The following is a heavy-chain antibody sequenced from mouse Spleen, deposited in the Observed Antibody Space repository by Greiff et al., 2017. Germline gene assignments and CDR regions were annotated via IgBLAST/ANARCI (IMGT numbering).Heavy chain of an antibody. J-gene: IGHJ1*01. CDR1: GFTFSDYY. CDR3: ARDGAYYRYWYFDV. D-gene: IGHD2-14*01. V-gene: IGHV5-16*01. Sequence: EVKLMESEGGLVQPGSSMKLSCTASGFTFSDYYMAWVRQVPEKGLEWVANINYDGSSTYYLDSLKSRFIISRDNAKNILYLQMSSLKSEDTATYYCARDGAYYRYWYFDVWGAGTTVTVSS. CDR2: INYDGSST.